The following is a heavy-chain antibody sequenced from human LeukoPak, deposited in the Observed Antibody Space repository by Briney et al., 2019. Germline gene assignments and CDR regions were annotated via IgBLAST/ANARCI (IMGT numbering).Heavy chain of an antibody. CDR3: AKDYDGIAAAGTGFDY. D-gene: IGHD6-13*01. CDR1: GFTFSSYG. J-gene: IGHJ4*02. V-gene: IGHV3-30*18. CDR2: ISYDGSNK. Sequence: GRSLRLSCAASGFTFSSYGMHWVRQAPGKGLEWVVVISYDGSNKYYADSVKGRFTISRDNSKNTLYLQMNSLRAEDTAVYYCAKDYDGIAAAGTGFDYWGQGTLVTVSS.